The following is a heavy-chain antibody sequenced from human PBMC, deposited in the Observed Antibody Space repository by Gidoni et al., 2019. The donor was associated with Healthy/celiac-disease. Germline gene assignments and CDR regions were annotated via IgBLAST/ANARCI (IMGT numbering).Heavy chain of an antibody. D-gene: IGHD6-19*01. CDR2: INHSGST. J-gene: IGHJ6*02. Sequence: QVQLQQWGAGLLKPSETLSLTGAVYGGSFSGYYWSGIRPPPGKGLEWIGEINHSGSTNYNPSLKRRVTLSVDTSKNQFSLKLSSVTAADTAVYYCARGSSGWLDGMDVWGQGTTVTVSS. CDR3: ARGSSGWLDGMDV. CDR1: GGSFSGYY. V-gene: IGHV4-34*01.